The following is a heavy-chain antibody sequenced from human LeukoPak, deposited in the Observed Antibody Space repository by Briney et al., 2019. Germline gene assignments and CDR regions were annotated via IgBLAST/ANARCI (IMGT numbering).Heavy chain of an antibody. D-gene: IGHD3-10*01. Sequence: GGSLRLSCAASGFTFSSYWMSWVRQAPRRGLEWVANIKGDGSEKYYVDSVKGRFTISRDNAKNSLYLQMNSLRAEDTAVYYCATSRDVSLWFGELYWGQGTLVTVSS. V-gene: IGHV3-7*01. CDR2: IKGDGSEK. CDR1: GFTFSSYW. CDR3: ATSRDVSLWFGELY. J-gene: IGHJ4*02.